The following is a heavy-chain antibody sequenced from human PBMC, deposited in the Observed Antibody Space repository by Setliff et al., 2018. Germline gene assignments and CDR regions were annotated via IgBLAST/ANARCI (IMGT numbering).Heavy chain of an antibody. D-gene: IGHD2-8*01. V-gene: IGHV1-3*01. CDR3: ARIGFGYYSTSGAWYFDN. Sequence: GASVKVSCKASGYIFSDHYIHWARQAPGQGLEWMGWISPGNGNTAYSQKIQDRVTITRDTSASTAYMELSSLRSEDTAVYYCARIGFGYYSTSGAWYFDNWGQGTLVTVSS. J-gene: IGHJ4*02. CDR2: ISPGNGNT. CDR1: GYIFSDHY.